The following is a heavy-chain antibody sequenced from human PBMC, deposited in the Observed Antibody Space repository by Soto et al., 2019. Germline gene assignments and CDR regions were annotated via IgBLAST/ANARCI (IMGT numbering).Heavy chain of an antibody. D-gene: IGHD2-2*01. CDR1: GFSFSSYA. Sequence: EVQLLESGGGLVQPGGSLRLSCAASGFSFSSYAMKWVRQAPGKGLEWVSLIGESGTPIHYADSVKGRFSISRDNSGNTLFLEMYSLRAEDTAVYYCARYIPGVRYYGMDVWGQGTTVIVSS. J-gene: IGHJ6*02. V-gene: IGHV3-23*01. CDR3: ARYIPGVRYYGMDV. CDR2: IGESGTPI.